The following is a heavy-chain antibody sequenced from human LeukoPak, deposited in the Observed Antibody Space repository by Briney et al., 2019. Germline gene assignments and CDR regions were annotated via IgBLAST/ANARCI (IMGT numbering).Heavy chain of an antibody. D-gene: IGHD1-26*01. Sequence: SEALSLTCTVSGGSISSYYWSWIRQPPGKGLEWIGYIYYSGSTNYNPSLKSRVTISVDTSKNQFSLKLSSVTAADTAVYYCARYHIVGASTDHAFDIWGQGTMVTVSS. CDR2: IYYSGST. V-gene: IGHV4-59*12. CDR3: ARYHIVGASTDHAFDI. J-gene: IGHJ3*02. CDR1: GGSISSYY.